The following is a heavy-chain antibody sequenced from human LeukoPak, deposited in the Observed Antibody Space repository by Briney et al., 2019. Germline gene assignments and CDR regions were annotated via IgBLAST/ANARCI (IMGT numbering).Heavy chain of an antibody. CDR2: IYPGDSDT. D-gene: IGHD2-8*01. V-gene: IGHV5-51*01. CDR1: GYSFTSYW. Sequence: GESLKISCKGSGYSFTSYWIGWVRQMPGKGLEWMGIIYPGDSDTRYSPSFQGQVTVSADKSISTAYLQWSSLKASDTAMYYCARGTGVRYCSNGVCYTSDYWGQGTLVTVSS. CDR3: ARGTGVRYCSNGVCYTSDY. J-gene: IGHJ4*02.